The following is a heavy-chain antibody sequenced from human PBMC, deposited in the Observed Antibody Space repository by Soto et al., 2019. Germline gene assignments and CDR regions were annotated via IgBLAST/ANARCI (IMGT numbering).Heavy chain of an antibody. CDR2: ISYDGSGK. CDR1: GFTFSSYG. V-gene: IGHV3-30*18. CDR3: AKAYESYYYYYYGMDV. D-gene: IGHD1-26*01. Sequence: GGSLRLSCVASGFTFSSYGIHWVCQAPGKGLEWVAVISYDGSGKYYADSVKGRFTISRDNSKNTLFLQLNSLRAEDTAVYYCAKAYESYYYYYYGMDVWGQGTTVTVSS. J-gene: IGHJ6*01.